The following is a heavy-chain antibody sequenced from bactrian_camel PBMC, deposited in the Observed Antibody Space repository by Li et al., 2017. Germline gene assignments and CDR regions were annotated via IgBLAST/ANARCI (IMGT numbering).Heavy chain of an antibody. CDR2: INHDGSLT. V-gene: IGHV3S6*01. CDR1: EFDFSTNG. Sequence: HVQLVESGGGLVQPGGSLTLSCAASEFDFSTNGMSWARQAPGKGLEWVSGINHDGSLTWYSDSVRGRFTISRDNAKNMLYLQMHVLKSEDTARYYCATGFSSTRTRGQGTQVTVS. CDR3: ATGFSSTRT. D-gene: IGHD6*01. J-gene: IGHJ4*01.